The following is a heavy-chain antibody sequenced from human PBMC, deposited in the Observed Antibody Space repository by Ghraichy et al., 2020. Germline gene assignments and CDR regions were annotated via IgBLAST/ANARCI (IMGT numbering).Heavy chain of an antibody. J-gene: IGHJ3*02. CDR1: GGSISSYY. D-gene: IGHD6-13*01. Sequence: SETLSLTCTVSGGSISSYYWSWIRQPPGKGLEWIGYIYYSGSTNYNPSLKSRVTISVDTSKNQFSLKLSSVTAADTAVYYCAREIRSSSWPPHDAFGIWGQGTMVTVSS. CDR2: IYYSGST. CDR3: AREIRSSSWPPHDAFGI. V-gene: IGHV4-59*01.